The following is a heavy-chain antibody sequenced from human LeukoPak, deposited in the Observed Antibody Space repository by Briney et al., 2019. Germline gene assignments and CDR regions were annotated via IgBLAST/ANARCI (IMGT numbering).Heavy chain of an antibody. J-gene: IGHJ4*02. D-gene: IGHD3-10*01. V-gene: IGHV4-61*02. CDR2: INTVGGT. CDR1: GDSISRTTYS. Sequence: SETLSLTCIVSGDSISRTTYSWSWLRQPAGKGLEWIGRINTVGGTNYNPSLKSRVTISVDTSKNQFSLKLSSVTAADTAVYYCAREAYYGSGSYYDYWGQGTLVTVSS. CDR3: AREAYYGSGSYYDY.